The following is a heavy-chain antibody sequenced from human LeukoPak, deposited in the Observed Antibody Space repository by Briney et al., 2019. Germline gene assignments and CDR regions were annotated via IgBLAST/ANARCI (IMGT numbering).Heavy chain of an antibody. V-gene: IGHV4-34*09. CDR1: GGSFSGYH. Sequence: PSETLSLTCAVYGGSFSGYHWSWIRQPPGKGLEWIGEINHRGSTNYNPSLKSRVTISVDTSKNQFSLKLSSVTAADTAVYYCARDRYYDSSGLGAFDIWGQGTMVTVSS. CDR2: INHRGST. D-gene: IGHD3-22*01. J-gene: IGHJ3*02. CDR3: ARDRYYDSSGLGAFDI.